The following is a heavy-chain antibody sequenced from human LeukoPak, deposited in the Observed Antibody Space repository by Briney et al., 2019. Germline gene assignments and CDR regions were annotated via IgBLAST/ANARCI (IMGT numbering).Heavy chain of an antibody. CDR2: IYISGST. CDR1: GDSMNTYY. Sequence: PSETLSLTCSVSGDSMNTYYWSWIRQPAGKGLEWIGRIYISGSTNCNPSLKSRVTMSIDTSQNQLSLKLSSVTAADTAVYYRAREKLSAVVRSIDYWGQGTLVTVSS. D-gene: IGHD3-22*01. CDR3: AREKLSAVVRSIDY. V-gene: IGHV4-4*07. J-gene: IGHJ4*02.